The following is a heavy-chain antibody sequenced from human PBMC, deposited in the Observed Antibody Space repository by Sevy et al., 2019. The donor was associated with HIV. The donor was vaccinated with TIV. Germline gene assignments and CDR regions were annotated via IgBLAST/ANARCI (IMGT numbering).Heavy chain of an antibody. J-gene: IGHJ6*02. CDR3: TREAGSSWYYYYYGMDV. D-gene: IGHD6-13*01. CDR1: GFTFGDYA. CDR2: IRRKAYGGTT. Sequence: GGSLRLSCTASGFTFGDYAMSWFRQAPGKGLEWVGFIRRKAYGGTTEYAAAVKGRFTISRDDSKSMAYLPMNSLKTEDTAVYYCTREAGSSWYYYYYGMDVWGQGTTVTVSS. V-gene: IGHV3-49*03.